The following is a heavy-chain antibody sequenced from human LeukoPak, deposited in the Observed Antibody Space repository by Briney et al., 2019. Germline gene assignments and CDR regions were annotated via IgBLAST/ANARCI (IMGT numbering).Heavy chain of an antibody. CDR2: IIPIFGTA. J-gene: IGHJ6*02. V-gene: IGHV1-69*13. CDR1: GGTFSSYA. Sequence: SVKVSCRASGGTFSSYAISWVRQAPGQGLEWMGGIIPIFGTANYAQKFQGRVTITADESTSTAYMELSSLRSEDTAVYYCARTSFSRIAAAGKDSFYYGMDVWGQGTTVTVSS. D-gene: IGHD6-13*01. CDR3: ARTSFSRIAAAGKDSFYYGMDV.